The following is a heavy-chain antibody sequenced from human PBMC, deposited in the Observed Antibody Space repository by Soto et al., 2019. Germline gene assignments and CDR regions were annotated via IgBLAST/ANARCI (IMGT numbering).Heavy chain of an antibody. CDR3: ARSAFGVVTQDAFDI. CDR1: GFTFSSYA. Sequence: PGGSLRLSCAASGFTFSSYAMSWVRQAPGKGLEWVSAISGSGGSTYYADSVKGRFTISREKPKNSLFLQMNSLRAEDTAVYYCARSAFGVVTQDAFDIWGPGTIVTVSS. V-gene: IGHV3-23*01. D-gene: IGHD3-3*01. J-gene: IGHJ3*02. CDR2: ISGSGGST.